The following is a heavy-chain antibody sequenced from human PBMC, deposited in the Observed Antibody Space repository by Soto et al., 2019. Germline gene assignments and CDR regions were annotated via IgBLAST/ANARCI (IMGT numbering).Heavy chain of an antibody. D-gene: IGHD3-22*01. Sequence: GGPQRHPCSGSGGNCGIYGIHWVRQTQGKGLEYVSSISINGGSTHYADSVKGRFTISRDNSRNTQYLQMSSLRADDTAVYYCVKGEFYYDSSAYYPFDSWGQGTLVTVSS. V-gene: IGHV3-64D*06. CDR3: VKGEFYYDSSAYYPFDS. CDR2: ISINGGST. CDR1: GGNCGIYG. J-gene: IGHJ4*02.